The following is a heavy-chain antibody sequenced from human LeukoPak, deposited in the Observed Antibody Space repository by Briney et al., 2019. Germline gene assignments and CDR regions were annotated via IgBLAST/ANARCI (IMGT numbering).Heavy chain of an antibody. J-gene: IGHJ4*02. Sequence: ASVKVSCKASGYTFTGYYMHWVRQAPGQGLEWMGWINPNSGGTNYAQMFQERVTLTWDVSTSTAYMVLSSLRSEDTAIYYCASDPPYTSSSAWWGQGTLVTVSS. V-gene: IGHV1-2*02. CDR3: ASDPPYTSSSAW. D-gene: IGHD2-2*01. CDR1: GYTFTGYY. CDR2: INPNSGGT.